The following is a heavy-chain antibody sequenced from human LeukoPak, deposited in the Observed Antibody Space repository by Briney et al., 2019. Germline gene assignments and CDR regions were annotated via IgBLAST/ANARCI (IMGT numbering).Heavy chain of an antibody. V-gene: IGHV1-18*01. J-gene: IGHJ6*03. D-gene: IGHD1-26*01. CDR1: GYTFTSYG. Sequence: ASVKVSCKAPGYTFTSYGISWARQAPGQGLEWMGWISAYNGNTNYAQKLQGRVTMTTDTSTSTAYMELRSLRSDDTAVYYCARDRTTIYYYYYYMDVWGKGTTVTVSS. CDR3: ARDRTTIYYYYYYMDV. CDR2: ISAYNGNT.